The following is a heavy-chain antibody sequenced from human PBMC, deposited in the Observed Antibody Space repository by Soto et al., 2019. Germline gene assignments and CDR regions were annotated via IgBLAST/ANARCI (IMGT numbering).Heavy chain of an antibody. V-gene: IGHV1-18*01. CDR2: ISAHNGNT. CDR1: GDTLTSYG. J-gene: IGHJ4*02. Sequence: QVRLVQSGAEVKKPGASVKVSCKASGDTLTSYGFIWVRQAPGQGLEWMGWISAHNGNTDYADKFQGRVIMTTDTSTSTAYMELRNLRSDDTAVYYCARNPEHLETSGFDYWGQGTLVIVSS. CDR3: ARNPEHLETSGFDY. D-gene: IGHD2-15*01.